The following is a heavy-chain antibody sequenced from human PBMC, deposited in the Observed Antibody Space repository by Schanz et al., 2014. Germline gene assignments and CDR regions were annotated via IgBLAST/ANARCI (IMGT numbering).Heavy chain of an antibody. J-gene: IGHJ5*01. CDR3: ARDMVENWFDS. V-gene: IGHV4-30-2*02. CDR2: IYHSGST. Sequence: QLQLQESGSGLVKPSQTLSLTCGVSGGSISSGGSSWNWIRLPPGKGLEWIGYIYHSGSTYYNPSLKSRVTISADTSKKQFSLKMTSVTTADTAVYYCARDMVENWFDSWGQGTLVTVSS. D-gene: IGHD3-10*01. CDR1: GGSISSGGSS.